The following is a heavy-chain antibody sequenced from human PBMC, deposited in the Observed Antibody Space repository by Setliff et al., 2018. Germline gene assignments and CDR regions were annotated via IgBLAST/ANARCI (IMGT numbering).Heavy chain of an antibody. CDR2: INTNTGNP. J-gene: IGHJ6*03. CDR1: GYTFTTYA. CDR3: ARASRFGTIRYRGDYYMDV. Sequence: ASVKVSCKASGYTFTTYAISWMRQAPGQGLEYMGWINTNTGNPSYAQGFTGRFVFSLDTSVSTAYLQVSSLKAEDTAVYYCARASRFGTIRYRGDYYMDVWGKGTTVTVSS. D-gene: IGHD3-10*01. V-gene: IGHV7-4-1*02.